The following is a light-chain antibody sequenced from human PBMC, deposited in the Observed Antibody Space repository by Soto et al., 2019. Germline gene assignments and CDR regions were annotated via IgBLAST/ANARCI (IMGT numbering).Light chain of an antibody. V-gene: IGKV1-39*01. CDR3: QQTYTIPLT. CDR2: AAS. Sequence: DIQMTQSPSSLSASVGDRVTITCRASQTISNYVNWYQQELGEAPKLLIHAASSLQGGVPSRFSGSGSGTDFTLTISSLQPEDFATYYCQQTYTIPLTFGGGTKVEI. J-gene: IGKJ4*01. CDR1: QTISNY.